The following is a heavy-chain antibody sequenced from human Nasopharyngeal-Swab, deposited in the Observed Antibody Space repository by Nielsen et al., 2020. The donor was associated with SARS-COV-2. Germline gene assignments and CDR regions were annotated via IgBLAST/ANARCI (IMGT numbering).Heavy chain of an antibody. J-gene: IGHJ4*02. V-gene: IGHV3-49*02. CDR2: IRSKAYGGTT. D-gene: IGHD6-19*01. Sequence: WIRQPPGKGLEWVGFIRSKAYGGTTEYAASVKGRFTISRDVSKSIAYLQMNSLKTEDTAVYYCTRAELGAVAGVYYFDYWGQGTLVTVSS. CDR3: TRAELGAVAGVYYFDY.